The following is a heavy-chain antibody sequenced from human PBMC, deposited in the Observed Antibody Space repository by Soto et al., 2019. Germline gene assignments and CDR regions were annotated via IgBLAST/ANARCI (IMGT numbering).Heavy chain of an antibody. D-gene: IGHD3-22*01. J-gene: IGHJ4*02. Sequence: QVQLVQSGAEVKKPGASVKVSCKASGYTFTSYDINWVRQATGQGLEWMGWMNPNSGNTGYAQKFQGRVTMTRDTSTSTVYMELSSLRSEDTAVYYCARERYYYDSSGYYYAYWGQGTLVTVSS. CDR1: GYTFTSYD. CDR2: MNPNSGNT. V-gene: IGHV1-8*01. CDR3: ARERYYYDSSGYYYAY.